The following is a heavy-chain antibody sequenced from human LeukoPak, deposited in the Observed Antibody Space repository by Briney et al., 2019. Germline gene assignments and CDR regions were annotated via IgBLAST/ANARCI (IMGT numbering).Heavy chain of an antibody. Sequence: ASVKVSCKASGYTFTSYYMHWVRQAPGQGLEWMGIINPSGGSTSYAQKFKGRVTMTRDMSTSTVYMELSSLRSEDTAVYYCASATQMYASSTSCYTGCAFDIWGQGTMVTVSS. J-gene: IGHJ3*02. CDR2: INPSGGST. D-gene: IGHD2-2*02. CDR3: ASATQMYASSTSCYTGCAFDI. V-gene: IGHV1-46*01. CDR1: GYTFTSYY.